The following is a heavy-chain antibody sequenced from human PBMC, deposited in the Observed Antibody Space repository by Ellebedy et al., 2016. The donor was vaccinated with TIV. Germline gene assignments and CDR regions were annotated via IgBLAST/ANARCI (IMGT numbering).Heavy chain of an antibody. Sequence: MPSDTLSLTCTVSGCSVSPTRYYWACIRQPPGKGLVYIWSVHYSGRPYYNPSFKSRVTLSADTSKNQFSLNLRTGTAAETAVYYCARTDPWQPIDDWGQGILVSVSS. J-gene: IGHJ4*02. D-gene: IGHD2-21*02. V-gene: IGHV4-39*01. CDR1: GCSVSPTRYY. CDR3: ARTDPWQPIDD. CDR2: VHYSGRP.